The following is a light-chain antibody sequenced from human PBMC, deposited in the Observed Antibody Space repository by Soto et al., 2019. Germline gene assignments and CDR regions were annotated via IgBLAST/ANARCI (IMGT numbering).Light chain of an antibody. CDR2: EVS. CDR1: SDDVGGYNY. CDR3: SSYAGGSSFVL. V-gene: IGLV2-8*01. Sequence: QSALTQSPAASGSPGQSVTISCIGTSDDVGGYNYVSWYQKHPGKAPKLMIYEVSKRPSGVPDRFSGSKSGSTASLTVSGLQSEDEADYYCSSYAGGSSFVLFGGGTKLTVL. J-gene: IGLJ2*01.